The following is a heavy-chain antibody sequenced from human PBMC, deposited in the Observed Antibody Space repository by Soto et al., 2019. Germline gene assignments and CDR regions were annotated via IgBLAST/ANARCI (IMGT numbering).Heavy chain of an antibody. D-gene: IGHD3-22*01. CDR3: ARERGWGYDSSGPSDAFDI. CDR1: GGTFSSYA. CDR2: IIPIFGTA. J-gene: IGHJ3*02. V-gene: IGHV1-69*06. Sequence: QVQLVQSGAEVKKPGSSLKVSCKASGGTFSSYAISWVRQAPGQGLEWMGGIIPIFGTANYAQKFQGRVTITADNSTSTAYMELSSLRSEDTAVYYCARERGWGYDSSGPSDAFDIWGQGTMVTVSS.